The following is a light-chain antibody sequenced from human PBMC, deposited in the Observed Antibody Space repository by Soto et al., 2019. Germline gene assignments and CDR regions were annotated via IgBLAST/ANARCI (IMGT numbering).Light chain of an antibody. CDR3: QQYSKWPIT. V-gene: IGKV3-15*01. CDR2: DAS. CDR1: QSVSSN. Sequence: EIVMTQTPATLSVSPGERSTLSCMASQSVSSNFAWYQQKPGQXPRXXIYDASTRATGIPARFSGSGSETELTITITSLQSEDFEVYQCQQYSKWPITFGQGTRLEI. J-gene: IGKJ5*01.